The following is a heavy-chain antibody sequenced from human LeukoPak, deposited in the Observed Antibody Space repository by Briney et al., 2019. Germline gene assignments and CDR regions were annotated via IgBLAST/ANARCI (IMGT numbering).Heavy chain of an antibody. CDR2: IKEDGSGI. J-gene: IGHJ4*02. V-gene: IGHV3-7*01. D-gene: IGHD6-19*01. Sequence: GGSLRLSCAASGFTFSSYWMSWVRQAPGKGLEWVANIKEDGSGIYYVDSVEGRFTISRDNAKKSLYLQMNSLRAEDTAVYYCANSGWSLRDYWGQGTLVTVSS. CDR1: GFTFSSYW. CDR3: ANSGWSLRDY.